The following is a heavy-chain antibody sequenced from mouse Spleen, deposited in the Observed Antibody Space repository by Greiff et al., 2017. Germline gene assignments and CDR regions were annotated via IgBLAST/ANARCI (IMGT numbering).Heavy chain of an antibody. Sequence: EVQLVESGGGLVKPGGSLKLSCAASGFTFSDYGMHWVRQAPEKGLEWVAYISSGSSTIYYADTVKGRFTISRDNAKNTLFLQMTSLRSEDTAMYYCAKREVRRVYYAMDYWGQGTSVTVSS. CDR3: AKREVRRVYYAMDY. J-gene: IGHJ4*01. CDR1: GFTFSDYG. V-gene: IGHV5-17*01. D-gene: IGHD2-14*01. CDR2: ISSGSSTI.